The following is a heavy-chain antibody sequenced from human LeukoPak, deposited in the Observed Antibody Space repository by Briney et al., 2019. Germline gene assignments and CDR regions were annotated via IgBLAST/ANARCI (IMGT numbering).Heavy chain of an antibody. CDR1: GFTFGKYW. CDR3: ARDQYDTWSRRGNFDS. D-gene: IGHD3-3*01. CDR2: IKLDGSEK. V-gene: IGHV3-7*03. Sequence: GGSLRLSCVASGFTFGKYWMSWVRQAPGKGLKWVANIKLDGSEKNYVDSVKGRFTISRDNTKNSLYLQMNSLRVEDTAVFYCARDQYDTWSRRGNFDSWGQGTLVIVSS. J-gene: IGHJ4*02.